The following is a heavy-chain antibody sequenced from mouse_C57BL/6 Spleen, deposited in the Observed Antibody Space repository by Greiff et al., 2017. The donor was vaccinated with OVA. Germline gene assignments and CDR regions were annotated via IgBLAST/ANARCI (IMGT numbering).Heavy chain of an antibody. CDR1: GYTFTDYY. CDR3: ARKVLWGAMDY. V-gene: IGHV1-26*01. Sequence: EVQLQQSGPELVKPGASVKISCKASGYTFTDYYMNWVKQSHGKSLEWIGDINPNNGGTSYNQKFKGKATLTVDKSSSTAYMELRSLTSEDSAVYYCARKVLWGAMDYWGQGTSVTVSS. CDR2: INPNNGGT. J-gene: IGHJ4*01. D-gene: IGHD1-1*02.